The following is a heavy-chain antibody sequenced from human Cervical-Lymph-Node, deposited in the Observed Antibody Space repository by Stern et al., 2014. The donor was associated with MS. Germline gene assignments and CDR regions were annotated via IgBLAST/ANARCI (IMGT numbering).Heavy chain of an antibody. Sequence: EVQLVESGGGLVQPGRSLRLSCAASGFTFDDYAMHWVRQAPGKGLEWVSGISWNSGSIGYADSVKGRFTISRDNAKNSLYLQMNSLRAEDTALYYCAKDIGGYSGYDYDYWGQGTLVTVSS. CDR2: ISWNSGSI. V-gene: IGHV3-9*01. CDR3: AKDIGGYSGYDYDY. D-gene: IGHD5-12*01. J-gene: IGHJ4*02. CDR1: GFTFDDYA.